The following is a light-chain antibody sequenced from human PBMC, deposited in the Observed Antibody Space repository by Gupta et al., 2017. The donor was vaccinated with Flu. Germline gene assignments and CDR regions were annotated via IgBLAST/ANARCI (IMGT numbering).Light chain of an antibody. CDR1: RSNIGAGYD. J-gene: IGLJ3*02. CDR3: QSYDSSLSGSRV. Sequence: QSVLTQPPSVSGAPGLRVTISCTGSRSNIGAGYDVHWYQQLPGTAPKLLIYGNSNRPSGVPDRFSGSKSGTSASLAITGLQAEDEADYYCQSYDSSLSGSRVFGGGTKLTVL. CDR2: GNS. V-gene: IGLV1-40*01.